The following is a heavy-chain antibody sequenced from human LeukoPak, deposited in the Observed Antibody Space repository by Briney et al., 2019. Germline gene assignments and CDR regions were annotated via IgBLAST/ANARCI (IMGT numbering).Heavy chain of an antibody. CDR3: VRAAPGDCSSTSCSLFDN. CDR2: FCFSGDGT. D-gene: IGHD2-2*01. CDR1: GFTFNNYA. V-gene: IGHV3-23*01. Sequence: GGSLSLSCAGSGFTFNNYAMSWVRQAPSKGLDWVSTFCFSGDGTYYADPVKGRFTMSRDKSKNTVYLQMSSLRAEDTAVYYCVRAAPGDCSSTSCSLFDNWGQGILVTVSS. J-gene: IGHJ4*02.